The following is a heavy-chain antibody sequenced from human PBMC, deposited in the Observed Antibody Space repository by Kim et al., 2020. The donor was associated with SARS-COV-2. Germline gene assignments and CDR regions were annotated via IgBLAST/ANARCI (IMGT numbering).Heavy chain of an antibody. CDR2: INHSGST. V-gene: IGHV4-34*01. J-gene: IGHJ6*03. D-gene: IGHD6-6*01. CDR3: ARVAGRIAARPRRDYYYMDV. CDR1: GGSFSGYY. Sequence: SETLSLTCAVYGGSFSGYYWSWIRQPPGKGLEWIGEINHSGSTNYNPSLKSRVTISVDTSKNQFSLKLSSVTAADTAVYYCARVAGRIAARPRRDYYYMDVWGKGTTVTVSS.